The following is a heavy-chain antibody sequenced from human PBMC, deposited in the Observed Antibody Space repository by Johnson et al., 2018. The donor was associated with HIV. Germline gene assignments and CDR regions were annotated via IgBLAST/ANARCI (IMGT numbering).Heavy chain of an antibody. D-gene: IGHD2-15*01. V-gene: IGHV3-23*04. CDR3: AKRYCRGCSCYMGGIDAFDI. CDR1: GFTFSSYA. Sequence: VQLVESGGGLVQPGGSLRLSCAASGFTFSSYAMSWVRQAPGKGLEWVSGISHSGGSTYYADSVKGRFTISRDNSKNTLYLQMNSLRAEDTAVYYCAKRYCRGCSCYMGGIDAFDIWGHGTMVTVSS. J-gene: IGHJ3*02. CDR2: ISHSGGST.